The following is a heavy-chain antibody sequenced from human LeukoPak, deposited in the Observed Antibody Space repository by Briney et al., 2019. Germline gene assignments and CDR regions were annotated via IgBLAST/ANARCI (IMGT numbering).Heavy chain of an antibody. CDR3: AKQTGSGLFILP. Sequence: SETLSLTCAVYGGSFSGYYRSWIRQPPGKGLEWIGEISPSGTTIYNPSLKSRVTISVDTSNNQFSLKLNSVIAADTAVYYCAKQTGSGLFILPGGQGTLVTVSS. D-gene: IGHD3/OR15-3a*01. J-gene: IGHJ4*02. V-gene: IGHV4-34*01. CDR2: ISPSGTT. CDR1: GGSFSGYY.